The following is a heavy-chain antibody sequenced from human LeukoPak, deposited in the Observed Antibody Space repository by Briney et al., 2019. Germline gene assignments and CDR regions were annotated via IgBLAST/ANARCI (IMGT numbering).Heavy chain of an antibody. CDR1: GFTFSSYG. Sequence: GSLRLSCAASGFTFSSYGMHWVRQAPGKGLEWVAVIWYDGSNKYYADSVKVRFTISRDNSKNTLDLQMNRLRAEDTAVYYCARDRSYDFWSGYSTPDYWGQGSLVTVSS. CDR3: ARDRSYDFWSGYSTPDY. V-gene: IGHV3-33*01. D-gene: IGHD3-3*01. J-gene: IGHJ4*02. CDR2: IWYDGSNK.